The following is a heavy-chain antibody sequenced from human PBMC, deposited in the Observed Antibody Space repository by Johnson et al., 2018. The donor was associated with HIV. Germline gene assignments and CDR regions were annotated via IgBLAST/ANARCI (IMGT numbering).Heavy chain of an antibody. CDR2: VFCGDST. CDR1: GFTFSNY. CDR3: ARVAGSTGCHAPLYCMNLRGGFDI. J-gene: IGHJ3*02. D-gene: IGHD2-2*01. V-gene: IGHV3-66*01. Sequence: VQLVESGGGLVQPGGSLTLSCAASGFTFSNYMSRRRQAPGKALVWVSAVFCGDSTYNADSVKGRFSISRYNSKTTLYLQMNSLRAKETALYYCARVAGSTGCHAPLYCMNLRGGFDIWGQGTVVTVSS.